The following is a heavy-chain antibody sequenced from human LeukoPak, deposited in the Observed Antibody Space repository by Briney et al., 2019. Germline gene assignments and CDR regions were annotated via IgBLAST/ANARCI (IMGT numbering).Heavy chain of an antibody. Sequence: ASVKVSCKASGYAFINYGISWVRQAPGQGLEWMGWISADNGNTNYAQQLQGRVTMTTDTSTSTVYMELSSLTSDDTAVYYCARDIATIVHQDWGQGTQVTVSS. CDR1: GYAFINYG. D-gene: IGHD1-26*01. V-gene: IGHV1-18*01. CDR3: ARDIATIVHQD. J-gene: IGHJ4*02. CDR2: ISADNGNT.